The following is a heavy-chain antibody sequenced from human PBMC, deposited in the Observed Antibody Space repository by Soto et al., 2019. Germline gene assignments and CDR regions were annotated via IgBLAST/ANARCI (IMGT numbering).Heavy chain of an antibody. Sequence: QVQLQESGPGLLKPSQTLSLTCTLSGGSIISGGHYWSWIRQHQGRGLEWIGYIYYSGSTYSKPSLKSLLIMSVDTSKNQFSLRLSSVTAADTAVYYCARGPYAENCSSSSCHNWFDPWGQGTLVTVSS. CDR3: ARGPYAENCSSSSCHNWFDP. D-gene: IGHD2-2*01. V-gene: IGHV4-31*01. CDR2: IYYSGST. J-gene: IGHJ5*02. CDR1: GGSIISGGHY.